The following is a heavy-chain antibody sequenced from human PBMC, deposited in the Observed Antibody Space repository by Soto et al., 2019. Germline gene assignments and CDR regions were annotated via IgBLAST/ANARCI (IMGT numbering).Heavy chain of an antibody. CDR3: SRSRLVAAAMTYYYYGMDV. CDR2: IYHSGST. Sequence: SETLSLTCTVSGGSISSGGYYWSWIRQHPGKGLEWIGEIYHSGSTNYNTSLKSRVTISVDKSKNQFSLKLSSVTAADTAVYYCSRSRLVAAAMTYYYYGMDVWGQGTTVTVSS. J-gene: IGHJ6*02. D-gene: IGHD2-15*01. V-gene: IGHV4-39*07. CDR1: GGSISSGGYY.